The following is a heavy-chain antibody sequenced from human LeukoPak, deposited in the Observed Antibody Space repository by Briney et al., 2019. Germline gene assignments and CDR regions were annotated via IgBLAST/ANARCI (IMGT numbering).Heavy chain of an antibody. D-gene: IGHD5-18*01. CDR1: GFTFSNAW. CDR2: IKSKTDGGTT. Sequence: PGGSLRLSCAASGFTFSNAWMSWVRQAPGKGLEWVGRIKSKTDGGTTAYAAPVKGRLTISRDESNNTLYLPLNSLQTEHTAVYYCIGYSYGYGFDYWGQGTLVIVSS. CDR3: IGYSYGYGFDY. J-gene: IGHJ4*02. V-gene: IGHV3-15*01.